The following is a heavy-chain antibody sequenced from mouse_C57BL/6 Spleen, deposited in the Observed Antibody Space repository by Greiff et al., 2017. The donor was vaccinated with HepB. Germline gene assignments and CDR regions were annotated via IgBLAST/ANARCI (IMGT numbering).Heavy chain of an antibody. V-gene: IGHV1-42*01. Sequence: EVQLQQSGPELVKPGASVKISCKASGYSFTGYYMNWVKQSPEKSLEWIGEINPSTGGTTYNQKFKAKATLTVDKSSSTAYMQLKSLTSEDSAVYYCARWSNYWYFDVWGTGTTVTVSS. CDR3: ARWSNYWYFDV. J-gene: IGHJ1*03. CDR1: GYSFTGYY. CDR2: INPSTGGT. D-gene: IGHD2-5*01.